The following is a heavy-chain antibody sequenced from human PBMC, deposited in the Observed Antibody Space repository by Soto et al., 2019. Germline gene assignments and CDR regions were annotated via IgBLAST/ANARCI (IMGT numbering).Heavy chain of an antibody. V-gene: IGHV1-69*01. Sequence: QVQLVQSGAEVKKPGSSVKVSCKASGGTFSSYAISWVRQAPGQGLEWMGGIIPIFGTANYAQKFQGRVTITADESTSTAYMELSSLRSEDTAVYYCARGGPPYYDSSGTPFDYWGQGTLVTVSS. CDR3: ARGGPPYYDSSGTPFDY. CDR1: GGTFSSYA. CDR2: IIPIFGTA. J-gene: IGHJ4*02. D-gene: IGHD3-22*01.